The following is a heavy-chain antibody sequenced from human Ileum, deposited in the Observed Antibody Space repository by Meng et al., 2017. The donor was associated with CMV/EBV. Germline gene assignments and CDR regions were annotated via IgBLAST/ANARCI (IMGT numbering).Heavy chain of an antibody. CDR2: IYYSGST. CDR3: ARHIVVVPAARDYVDY. Sequence: SISSSSYYWGWIRQPPGKGLEWIGSIYYSGSTYYNPSLKSRVTISVDTSKNQFSLKLSSVTAADTAVYYCARHIVVVPAARDYVDYWGQGTLVTVSS. V-gene: IGHV4-39*01. CDR1: SISSSSYY. D-gene: IGHD2-2*01. J-gene: IGHJ4*02.